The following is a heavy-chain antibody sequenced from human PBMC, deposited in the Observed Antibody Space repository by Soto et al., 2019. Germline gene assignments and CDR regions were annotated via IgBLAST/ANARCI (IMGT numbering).Heavy chain of an antibody. CDR1: GGSISSGGYS. Sequence: TLSLTCAVSGGSISSGGYSWSWIRQPPGKGLEWIGYIYHSESTKYNPSLKSRVTISVDTSKNQFSLKLSSVTAADTAVYYCARQRPTDGRWEFANYYGMDVWGQGTPVTVSS. CDR3: ARQRPTDGRWEFANYYGMDV. V-gene: IGHV4-30-2*01. J-gene: IGHJ6*02. D-gene: IGHD1-26*01. CDR2: IYHSEST.